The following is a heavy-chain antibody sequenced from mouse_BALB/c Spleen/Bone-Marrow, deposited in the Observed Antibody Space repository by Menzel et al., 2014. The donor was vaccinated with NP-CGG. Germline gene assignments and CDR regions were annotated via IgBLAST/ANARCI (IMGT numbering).Heavy chain of an antibody. V-gene: IGHV1-20*02. CDR1: GHSFTGYF. Sequence: VQLQQSGPELVKPGASVKISCKASGHSFTGYFMNWVMQSHGKSLEWIGRINPYNGDTFYNQKFKGKATLTVDKSSSTAHMELRSLASEDSAVYYCARGEDYGRGSWFAYWGQGTLVTVSA. CDR2: INPYNGDT. CDR3: ARGEDYGRGSWFAY. J-gene: IGHJ3*01. D-gene: IGHD2-4*01.